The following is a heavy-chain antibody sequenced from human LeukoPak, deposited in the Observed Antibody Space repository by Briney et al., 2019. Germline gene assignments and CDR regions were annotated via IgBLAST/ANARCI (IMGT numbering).Heavy chain of an antibody. CDR1: GFTFTDYS. CDR2: ISSSSSYI. Sequence: GGSLTLSCAASGFTFTDYSMNWVRQAPGKGLEWVSSISSSSSYIYYADSVEGRFTISRDNAKNSLYLQMNSLRAEDTAVYYCARDGGSGSFDPWGQGTLVTVSS. V-gene: IGHV3-21*01. J-gene: IGHJ5*02. CDR3: ARDGGSGSFDP. D-gene: IGHD3-10*01.